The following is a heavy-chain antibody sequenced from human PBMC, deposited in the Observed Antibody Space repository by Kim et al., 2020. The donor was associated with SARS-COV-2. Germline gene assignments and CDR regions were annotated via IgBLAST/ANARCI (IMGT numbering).Heavy chain of an antibody. CDR1: GFTFSSYA. V-gene: IGHV3-23*01. D-gene: IGHD3-10*01. J-gene: IGHJ4*02. Sequence: GGSLRLSCAASGFTFSSYAMSWVRQAPGKGLEWVSGISSSGGDTYYADSVKGRFTISRDNSKNTLYLQMNSLRVEDTALYYCALYYYGSGNYYQRGFYWGQGTLVTVSS. CDR3: ALYYYGSGNYYQRGFY. CDR2: ISSSGGDT.